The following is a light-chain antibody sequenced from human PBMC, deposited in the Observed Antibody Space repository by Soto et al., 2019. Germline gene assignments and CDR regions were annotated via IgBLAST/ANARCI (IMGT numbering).Light chain of an antibody. CDR3: KQYNPYYT. V-gene: IGKV1-5*03. CDR2: MAC. CDR1: QRISNW. J-gene: IGKJ2*01. Sequence: DIQMTQSPATLSASVGDRVTITCRASQRISNWLAWYQQKPGKAPQLLIYMACSLESGVPSRFSGSGSGTEFTLTISSPQPDDFATCYCKQYNPYYTFGQGTKVEIK.